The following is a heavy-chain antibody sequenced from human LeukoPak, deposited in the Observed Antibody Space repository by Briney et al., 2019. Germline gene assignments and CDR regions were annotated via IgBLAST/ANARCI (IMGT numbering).Heavy chain of an antibody. Sequence: SETLSLTCTVSGGSISNQIYSWGWIRQSPGKGLEWIGSVYYGGTTYYNPPLKSRVTISVDTAKSQFSLRLTSMTAADTAVYYCARDVAGNTFDYWGQGTLVTVSS. J-gene: IGHJ4*02. CDR1: GGSISNQIYS. D-gene: IGHD5-12*01. CDR3: ARDVAGNTFDY. V-gene: IGHV4-39*07. CDR2: VYYGGTT.